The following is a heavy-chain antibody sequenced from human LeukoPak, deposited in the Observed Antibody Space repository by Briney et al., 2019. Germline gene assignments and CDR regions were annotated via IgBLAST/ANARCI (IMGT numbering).Heavy chain of an antibody. CDR2: IKLDVSET. V-gene: IGHV3-7*01. Sequence: GGSLRLSCSASGFTFSYYWMTWVRQAPGKGLEWVANIKLDVSETYYVDSVKGRFTISRDNAKNSLYLQMNSLRAEDTAVYYCASGYCSSTSCYYSPLYYYYYYYMDVWGKGTTVTVSS. CDR3: ASGYCSSTSCYYSPLYYYYYYYMDV. D-gene: IGHD2-2*03. J-gene: IGHJ6*03. CDR1: GFTFSYYW.